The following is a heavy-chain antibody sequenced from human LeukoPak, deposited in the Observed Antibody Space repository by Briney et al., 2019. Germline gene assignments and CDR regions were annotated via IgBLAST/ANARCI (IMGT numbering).Heavy chain of an antibody. Sequence: ASVKVSCKASGYTFTGYYMHWVRQAPGQGLEWMGWISAYNGNTNYAQKLQGRVTMTTDTSTSTAYMELRSLRSDDTAVYYCARFQVRYPQDLDYWGQGTLVTVSS. CDR3: ARFQVRYPQDLDY. D-gene: IGHD3-9*01. J-gene: IGHJ4*02. CDR1: GYTFTGYY. V-gene: IGHV1-18*04. CDR2: ISAYNGNT.